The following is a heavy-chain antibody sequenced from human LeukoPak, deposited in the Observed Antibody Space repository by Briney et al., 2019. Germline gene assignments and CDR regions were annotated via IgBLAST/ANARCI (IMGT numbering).Heavy chain of an antibody. D-gene: IGHD3-10*01. CDR1: GFTFSIYA. V-gene: IGHV3-30*04. J-gene: IGHJ4*02. CDR3: ARVSFRGTTHFDY. CDR2: MSYDGSNK. Sequence: QPGGSLRLSCAASGFTFSIYAMHWIRQAPGKGLEWVAVMSYDGSNKDYADSVKGRFIISRDNSKNTLYLQMTSLRTEDTAVYYCARVSFRGTTHFDYWGQGTLVTVSS.